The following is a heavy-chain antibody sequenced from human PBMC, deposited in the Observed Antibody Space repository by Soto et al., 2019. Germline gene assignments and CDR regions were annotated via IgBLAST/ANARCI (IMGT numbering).Heavy chain of an antibody. CDR2: ISAYNGNT. V-gene: IGHV1-18*01. Sequence: GASVKVSSKASGYTFTSYGIGWVRQAPRQGLAWMGWISAYNGNTNYAQKLQGRVTMTTDTSTSTAYMELRSLRSDDTAVYYCAREISPVDMIVVVVAATSWFDPWGQGTLVTVSS. D-gene: IGHD2-15*01. CDR1: GYTFTSYG. CDR3: AREISPVDMIVVVVAATSWFDP. J-gene: IGHJ5*02.